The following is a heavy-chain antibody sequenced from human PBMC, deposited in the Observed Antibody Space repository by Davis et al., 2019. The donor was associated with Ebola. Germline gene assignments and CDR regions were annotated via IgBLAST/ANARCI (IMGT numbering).Heavy chain of an antibody. CDR3: TVWFENPKDL. J-gene: IGHJ5*02. CDR1: GSVLGDYT. Sequence: GESPITSRTSSGSVLGDYTVTWVRQAPGKGLENVRLIGTKAYGGTAEYAASVKARFTISRDDSESVTYLQMDSLKSEDTAVYYCTVWFENPKDLWGQGNLVTVSS. CDR2: IGTKAYGGTA. D-gene: IGHD3-16*01. V-gene: IGHV3-49*04.